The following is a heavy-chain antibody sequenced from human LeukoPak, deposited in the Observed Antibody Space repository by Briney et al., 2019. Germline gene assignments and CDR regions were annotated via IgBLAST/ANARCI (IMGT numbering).Heavy chain of an antibody. CDR1: GFTFSSHA. D-gene: IGHD4/OR15-4a*01. Sequence: GGSLRLSCAASGFTFSSHALHWVRQAPGKGLEWVAVISYDSSNEWYRDSVKGRFTISRDNSRSTLFLQMNRLTPEDTAVYYCARDRHYGDPHPLDYRGQGAPVTGSS. V-gene: IGHV3-30-3*01. J-gene: IGHJ4*01. CDR2: ISYDSSNE. CDR3: ARDRHYGDPHPLDY.